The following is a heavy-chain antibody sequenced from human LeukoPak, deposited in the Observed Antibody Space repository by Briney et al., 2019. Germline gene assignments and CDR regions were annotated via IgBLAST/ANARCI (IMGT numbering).Heavy chain of an antibody. J-gene: IGHJ5*02. Sequence: PSETLSLTCAVYGGSFSGYYWSWIRQPPGKGLEWIGEINHSGSTNYNPSLKSRVTTSVDTSKNQFSLKLSSVTAADTAVYYCARGTRGGWYYDSSGYYYRGNWFDPWGQGTLVTVSS. D-gene: IGHD3-22*01. V-gene: IGHV4-34*01. CDR2: INHSGST. CDR3: ARGTRGGWYYDSSGYYYRGNWFDP. CDR1: GGSFSGYY.